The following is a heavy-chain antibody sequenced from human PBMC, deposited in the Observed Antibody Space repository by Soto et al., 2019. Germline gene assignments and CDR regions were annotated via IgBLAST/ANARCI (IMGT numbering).Heavy chain of an antibody. J-gene: IGHJ6*02. CDR3: ALVDVYVTPSPQDV. D-gene: IGHD3-16*01. CDR1: GYTFTGYG. V-gene: IGHV1-18*01. Sequence: QVQLVQSGAEVKNPGASVKVSCKASGYTFTGYGIGWARQAPGQGLEWMGWINTYNGNTNYAQNVQGTVTLTTDTSTSTAFMELRSLRSNDTAIYYCALVDVYVTPSPQDVWGQGTTVSVSS. CDR2: INTYNGNT.